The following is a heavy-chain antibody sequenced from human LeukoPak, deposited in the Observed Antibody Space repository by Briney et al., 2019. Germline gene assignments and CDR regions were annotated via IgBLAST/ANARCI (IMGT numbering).Heavy chain of an antibody. V-gene: IGHV3-23*01. D-gene: IGHD2-21*02. CDR1: GFTFSSYA. CDR2: ISGSGGST. J-gene: IGHJ4*02. CDR3: RISFVVVTAIAGDY. Sequence: QPGGSLRLSCAASGFTFSSYAMSWVRQAPGKGLEWVSAISGSGGSTYYADSVKGRFTISRDNSKNTLYLQMNSLRAEDTAVYYSRISFVVVTAIAGDYWGQGTLLTVSS.